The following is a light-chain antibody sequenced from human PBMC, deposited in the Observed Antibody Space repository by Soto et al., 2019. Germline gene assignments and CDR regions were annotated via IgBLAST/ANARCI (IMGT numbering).Light chain of an antibody. Sequence: QSVLTQPASVSGSPGQSITISCSGTSSDVGSYDHVAWYQQFPGKTPKLMIYEVSNRPSGVSSRFSGSKSGNTASLTISGLQAEDEADYYCISYTGSSTSYVFGSGTKVTGL. CDR3: ISYTGSSTSYV. J-gene: IGLJ1*01. V-gene: IGLV2-14*01. CDR1: SSDVGSYDH. CDR2: EVS.